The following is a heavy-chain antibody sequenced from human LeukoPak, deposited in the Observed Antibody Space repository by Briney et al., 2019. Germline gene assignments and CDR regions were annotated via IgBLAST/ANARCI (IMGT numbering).Heavy chain of an antibody. D-gene: IGHD6-13*01. Sequence: GGSLRLACAASGFTFDDYAMHWVRQAPGKGLEWVSGISWNSGSIGYADSVKGRFTISRDNAKNSLYLQMNSLRAEGTALYYCAKDKAAAVTGWFDPWGQGTLVTVSS. CDR1: GFTFDDYA. CDR3: AKDKAAAVTGWFDP. J-gene: IGHJ5*02. CDR2: ISWNSGSI. V-gene: IGHV3-9*01.